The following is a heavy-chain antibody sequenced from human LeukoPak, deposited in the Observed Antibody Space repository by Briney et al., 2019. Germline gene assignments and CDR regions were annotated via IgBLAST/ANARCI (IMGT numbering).Heavy chain of an antibody. J-gene: IGHJ4*02. CDR1: GYTFTDYY. Sequence: ASVKVSCKASGYTFTDYYMHWVRQAPGQGLEWMGWINPNNDDTNYAQKFQGRVTMTRDTSISTAYMELSSLTSDDTAVYYCTRRGSGYGYDYWGQETLVTVSS. V-gene: IGHV1-2*02. CDR3: TRRGSGYGYDY. D-gene: IGHD5-18*01. CDR2: INPNNDDT.